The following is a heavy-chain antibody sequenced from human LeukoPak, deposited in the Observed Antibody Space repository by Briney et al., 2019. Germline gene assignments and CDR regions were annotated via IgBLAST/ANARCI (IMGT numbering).Heavy chain of an antibody. Sequence: SVKVSCTASGGTFSSYAISWVRQAPGQGLEWMGGIIPIFGTANYAQKFQGRVTITADESTSTAYMELSSLRSEDTAVYYCARAYSSSWYRRDWFDPWGQGTLVTVSS. CDR2: IIPIFGTA. V-gene: IGHV1-69*13. CDR1: GGTFSSYA. CDR3: ARAYSSSWYRRDWFDP. J-gene: IGHJ5*02. D-gene: IGHD6-13*01.